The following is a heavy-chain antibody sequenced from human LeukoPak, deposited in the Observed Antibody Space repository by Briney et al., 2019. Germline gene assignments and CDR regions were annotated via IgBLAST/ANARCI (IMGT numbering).Heavy chain of an antibody. J-gene: IGHJ4*02. CDR3: AREVGKAYYCDSSGYPQTPLDY. CDR1: GYTFTSYY. V-gene: IGHV1-46*01. CDR2: INPSGGRT. Sequence: ASVKVSCKASGYTFTSYYMHWVRQAPGQGLGWMGIINPSGGRTSYAQKFQGRVTMTRDTSTSTVYMELSSLRSEDTAVYYCAREVGKAYYCDSSGYPQTPLDYWGQGTLVTVSS. D-gene: IGHD3-22*01.